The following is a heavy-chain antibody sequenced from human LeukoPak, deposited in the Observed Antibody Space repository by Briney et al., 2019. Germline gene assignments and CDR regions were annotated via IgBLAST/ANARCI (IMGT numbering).Heavy chain of an antibody. CDR2: ISSSSSYI. CDR3: ARDQARVYYFDY. Sequence: PGGSLRLSCAASGFTFSSYSMNWVRQAPGKGLEWVSSISSSSSYIYYADSVKGRFTISRDNAKNSLYLQMNSLGAEDTAVYYCARDQARVYYFDYWGQGTLVTVSS. CDR1: GFTFSSYS. J-gene: IGHJ4*02. D-gene: IGHD6-13*01. V-gene: IGHV3-21*01.